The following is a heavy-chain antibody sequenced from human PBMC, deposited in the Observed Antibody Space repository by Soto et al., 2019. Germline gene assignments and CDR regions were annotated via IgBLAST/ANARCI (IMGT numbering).Heavy chain of an antibody. Sequence: PSETLSLTCTVSGGSISSSSYYWGWIRQPPGKGLEWIGSIYYSGSTYYNPSLKSRVTISVDTSKNQFSLKLSSVTAADTAVYYCARQGGVDIVATDPYYFDYWGQGTLVTVSS. CDR3: ARQGGVDIVATDPYYFDY. J-gene: IGHJ4*02. V-gene: IGHV4-39*01. CDR1: GGSISSSSYY. CDR2: IYYSGST. D-gene: IGHD5-12*01.